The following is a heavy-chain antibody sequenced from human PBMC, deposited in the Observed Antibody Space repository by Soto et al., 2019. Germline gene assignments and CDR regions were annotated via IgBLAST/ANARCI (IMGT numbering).Heavy chain of an antibody. D-gene: IGHD3-3*01. J-gene: IGHJ4*02. CDR1: GFTFSSYA. CDR2: ISGSGGST. CDR3: AMLTYYDFWSGYHPADY. V-gene: IGHV3-23*01. Sequence: GGSLSLSCAASGFTFSSYAMSWVRQAPGKGLEWVSAISGSGGSTYYADSVKGRFTISRDNSKNTLYLQMNSPRAEDTAVYYCAMLTYYDFWSGYHPADYWGQGTLVTVSS.